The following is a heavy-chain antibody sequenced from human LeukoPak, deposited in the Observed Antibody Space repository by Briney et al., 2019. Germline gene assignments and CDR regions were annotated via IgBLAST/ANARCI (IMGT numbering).Heavy chain of an antibody. D-gene: IGHD3-10*02. V-gene: IGHV3-21*01. CDR2: TSSSRSNI. CDR3: AERGSTMIGGF. Sequence: PGGSLRLSCTASGFSFNTYTMNWVRQAPGKGLEWVSSTSSSRSNIYYANSVKGRFTISRENAKKSPFLHMNSLRAENTAVCYSAERGSTMIGGFWGKGTTVTIS. J-gene: IGHJ6*03. CDR1: GFSFNTYT.